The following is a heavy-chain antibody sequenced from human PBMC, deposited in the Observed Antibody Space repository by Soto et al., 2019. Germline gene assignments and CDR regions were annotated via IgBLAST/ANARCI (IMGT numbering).Heavy chain of an antibody. CDR1: GFNFSSYA. Sequence: HPXGSLRLSFAASGFNFSSYAMSWVRQGPGKGLEWVSSISASGGTANLADSVEGRRTISRDNSKSTLYLQLNSLRAEDTAVYYCAKLTYPSDSAGYYYERVSGWIDSWGPGTLVTVSS. J-gene: IGHJ5*01. CDR3: AKLTYPSDSAGYYYERVSGWIDS. D-gene: IGHD3-22*01. V-gene: IGHV3-23*01. CDR2: ISASGGTA.